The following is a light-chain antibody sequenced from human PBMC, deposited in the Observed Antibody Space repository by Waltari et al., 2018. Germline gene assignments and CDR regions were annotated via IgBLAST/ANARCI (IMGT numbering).Light chain of an antibody. V-gene: IGKV1-13*02. CDR1: QGISST. CDR2: DAS. Sequence: AIQLTQSPSSLSASVGDRITITCRASQGISSTLAWYQQKLGKAPRLLFYDASSLQSGVPSRFSGSGSGTDFTLTISRLQPEDFATYYCQQFHSYPLTFGGGTKVEIK. CDR3: QQFHSYPLT. J-gene: IGKJ4*01.